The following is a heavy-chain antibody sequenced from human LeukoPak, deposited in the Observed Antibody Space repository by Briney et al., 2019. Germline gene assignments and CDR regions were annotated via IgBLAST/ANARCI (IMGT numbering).Heavy chain of an antibody. Sequence: SETLSLTCTVSGGSISSSSYYWDWIRQPPGKGLEWIGSIYYSGSTYYNPSLKSRVTISLDTSKNQFSLKLNPVTAADTAVYYCARQDVSGYYSSHWYFDLWGRGTLVAVSS. D-gene: IGHD3-22*01. CDR1: GGSISSSSYY. CDR3: ARQDVSGYYSSHWYFDL. V-gene: IGHV4-39*07. J-gene: IGHJ2*01. CDR2: IYYSGST.